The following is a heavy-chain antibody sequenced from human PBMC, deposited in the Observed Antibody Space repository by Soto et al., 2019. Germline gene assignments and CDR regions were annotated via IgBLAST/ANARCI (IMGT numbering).Heavy chain of an antibody. D-gene: IGHD2-2*01. CDR3: ARMVVPAARGDY. Sequence: ASVKVSCKASGYTFTSYDINWVRQAPGQGLEWMGWMNAYSGNTNYAQKLQGRVTMTTDTSTSTAYMELRSLRSDDTAVYYCARMVVPAARGDYWGQGTLVTVSS. V-gene: IGHV1-18*01. J-gene: IGHJ4*02. CDR1: GYTFTSYD. CDR2: MNAYSGNT.